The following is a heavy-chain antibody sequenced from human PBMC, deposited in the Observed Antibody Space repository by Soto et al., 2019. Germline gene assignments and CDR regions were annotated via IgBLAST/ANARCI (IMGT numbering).Heavy chain of an antibody. Sequence: QVQLQQWGAGLLKPSETLSLTCAVYGGSFSGYYWSWIRQPPGKGLEWIGEINHSGSTNYNPSLKSRVTISVDTSKNQFSLKLSSVTAADTAVYYSARGWGGKRYCSSTSCYTWFDPWGQGTLVTVSS. CDR1: GGSFSGYY. V-gene: IGHV4-34*01. D-gene: IGHD2-2*02. CDR2: INHSGST. CDR3: ARGWGGKRYCSSTSCYTWFDP. J-gene: IGHJ5*02.